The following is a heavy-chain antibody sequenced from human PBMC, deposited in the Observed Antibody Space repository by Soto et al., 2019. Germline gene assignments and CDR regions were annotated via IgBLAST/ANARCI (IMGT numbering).Heavy chain of an antibody. CDR2: IRTRKNRYTT. Sequence: PGESLKISCAASGFTFSVSAIHWVRQAPGKGLEWVGRIRTRKNRYTTSYIASVQGRFTISRDDSKNAAYLQMNSLKTEDTAIYYRTRIEYGLDVWGQGTTVTVSS. CDR3: TRIEYGLDV. CDR1: GFTFSVSA. J-gene: IGHJ6*02. V-gene: IGHV3-73*01.